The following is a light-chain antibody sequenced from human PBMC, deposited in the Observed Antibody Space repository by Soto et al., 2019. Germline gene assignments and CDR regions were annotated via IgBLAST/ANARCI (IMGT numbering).Light chain of an antibody. CDR1: QSVSSD. CDR3: QQRGT. J-gene: IGKJ2*01. CDR2: DTS. V-gene: IGKV3-11*01. Sequence: EIVLTQSPATLSLSPGQRATLSCRASQSVSSDLAWYHQKPGQAPRLLIYDTSNRATGIPARFSGSGSGADFTLTISSLEPEDFAVYYCQQRGTFGQGTKLEIK.